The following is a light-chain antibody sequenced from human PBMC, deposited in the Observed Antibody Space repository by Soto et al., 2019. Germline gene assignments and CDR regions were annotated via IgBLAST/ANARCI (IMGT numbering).Light chain of an antibody. V-gene: IGLV2-14*01. CDR2: DVA. J-gene: IGLJ1*01. Sequence: QSALTQPASVSGSPGQSIAISCTGTSSDMGGYNYVSWYQQHPGKAPKLMLYDVAIRPSGVSDRFSGSKSGNTASLTISGLQAEDEADYYCTSYTTSSTYVFGTGTKVTVL. CDR3: TSYTTSSTYV. CDR1: SSDMGGYNY.